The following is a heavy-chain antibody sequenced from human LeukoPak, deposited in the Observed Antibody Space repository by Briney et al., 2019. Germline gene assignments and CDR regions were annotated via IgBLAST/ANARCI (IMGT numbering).Heavy chain of an antibody. J-gene: IGHJ6*03. CDR2: IKQDGSEK. V-gene: IGHV3-7*01. D-gene: IGHD3-10*01. Sequence: AGGSLRLSCAASGFTFSSYWMSWVRQAPGKGLEWVANIKQDGSEKYYVDSVKGRFTISRDNAKNSLYLQMNSLRAEDTAVYYCARDISTMVRGAGVYYYYYYMDVWGKGTTVTVSS. CDR1: GFTFSSYW. CDR3: ARDISTMVRGAGVYYYYYYMDV.